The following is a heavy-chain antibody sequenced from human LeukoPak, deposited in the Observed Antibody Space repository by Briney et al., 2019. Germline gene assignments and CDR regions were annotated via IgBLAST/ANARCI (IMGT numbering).Heavy chain of an antibody. CDR1: GGSISSYY. J-gene: IGHJ4*02. CDR3: ARIAAAGESY. Sequence: PSETLSLTCTVSGGSISSYYWSWIWQPPGKGLEWTGYIYYSGSTNYNPSLKSRVTISVDTSKNQFSLKLSSVTAADTAVYYCARIAAAGESYWGQGTLVTVSS. CDR2: IYYSGST. V-gene: IGHV4-59*01. D-gene: IGHD6-13*01.